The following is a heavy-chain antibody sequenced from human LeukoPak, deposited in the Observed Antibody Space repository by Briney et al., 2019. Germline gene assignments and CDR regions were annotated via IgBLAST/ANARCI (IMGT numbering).Heavy chain of an antibody. CDR2: IYPGDSDT. D-gene: IGHD5-18*01. CDR1: EYSFTSYW. J-gene: IGHJ3*02. V-gene: IGHV5-51*01. Sequence: GESLKISCKGSEYSFTSYWIGWVRQMPGKGLEWMGIIYPGDSDTRYSPSFQGQVTISADKSISTAYLQWSSLKASDTAMYYCARRSYPGYSYGFDAFDIWGQGTMVTVSS. CDR3: ARRSYPGYSYGFDAFDI.